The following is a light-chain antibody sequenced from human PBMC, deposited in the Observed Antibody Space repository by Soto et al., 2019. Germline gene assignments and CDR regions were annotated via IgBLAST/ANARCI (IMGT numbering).Light chain of an antibody. V-gene: IGLV1-44*01. Sequence: LTQPPSASGTPGQRVTISCSGSNSNIGRNTVNWYQQLPGTAPKLLIYRNNQRPSGVPDRFSGSKSGTSASLAISGLQSDDESDYYCASWDDGLTGYVFGTGTKVTVL. CDR2: RNN. CDR1: NSNIGRNT. CDR3: ASWDDGLTGYV. J-gene: IGLJ1*01.